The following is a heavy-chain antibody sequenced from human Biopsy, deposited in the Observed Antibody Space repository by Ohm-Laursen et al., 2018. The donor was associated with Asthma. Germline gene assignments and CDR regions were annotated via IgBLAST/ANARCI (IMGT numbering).Heavy chain of an antibody. V-gene: IGHV1-3*01. D-gene: IGHD6-19*01. Sequence: SVKVSCKASGYTFISYAIHWVRQAPGQRLEWMGWINAGNGNTKYSQKFQGRVTITRDTSASTAYMELSSLRSEDTAVYYCAREGVAGTHIEDWGQETLVTVSS. J-gene: IGHJ4*02. CDR3: AREGVAGTHIED. CDR1: GYTFISYA. CDR2: INAGNGNT.